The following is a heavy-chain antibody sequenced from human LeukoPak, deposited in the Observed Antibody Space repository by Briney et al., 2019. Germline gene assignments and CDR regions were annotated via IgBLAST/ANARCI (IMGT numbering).Heavy chain of an antibody. D-gene: IGHD1-1*01. Sequence: PSETLSLTCTVSGGSISSGAYYWSWIRQHPGKGLEWIGYIYYSGSTYYNPSLKSRVTISVDTSKNQFSLKLSSVTAADTAVYYCARDNWKYYYYYYMDVWGKGTTVTVSS. V-gene: IGHV4-31*03. CDR1: GGSISSGAYY. CDR3: ARDNWKYYYYYYMDV. CDR2: IYYSGST. J-gene: IGHJ6*03.